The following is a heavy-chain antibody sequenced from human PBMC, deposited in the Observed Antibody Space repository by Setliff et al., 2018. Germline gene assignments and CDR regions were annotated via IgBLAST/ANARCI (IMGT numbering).Heavy chain of an antibody. J-gene: IGHJ3*02. CDR3: ATGQPGHGAFDI. CDR2: INPSGGST. V-gene: IGHV1-46*01. CDR1: GYTFTSYY. Sequence: ASVKVSCKASGYTFTSYYMHWVRQAPGQGLEWMGIINPSGGSTSYAQKFQGRVTMTRDTSTSTVYMELSSLRSDDTAVYYCATGQPGHGAFDIWGQGTMVTVSS.